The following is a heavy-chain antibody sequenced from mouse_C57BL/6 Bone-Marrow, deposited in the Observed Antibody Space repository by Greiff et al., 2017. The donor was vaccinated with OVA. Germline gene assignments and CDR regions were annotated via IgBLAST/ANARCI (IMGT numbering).Heavy chain of an antibody. CDR1: GYTFTSYW. CDR2: INPSNGGT. D-gene: IGHD1-1*01. J-gene: IGHJ4*01. Sequence: QVQLKQPGTELVKPGASVKLSCKASGYTFTSYWMHWVKPRPGPGLEWLGNINPSNGGTNYNEKFKSKATLTVDKSSSTAYMQLSSLTSEDSAVYYCARGGYYYGIGGYYAMDYWGQGTSVTVSS. V-gene: IGHV1-53*01. CDR3: ARGGYYYGIGGYYAMDY.